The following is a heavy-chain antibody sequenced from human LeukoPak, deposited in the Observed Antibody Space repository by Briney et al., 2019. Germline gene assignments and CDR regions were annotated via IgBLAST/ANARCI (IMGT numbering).Heavy chain of an antibody. D-gene: IGHD4-23*01. CDR3: AKGHDYGGNSDY. CDR1: GFTFSSYA. Sequence: GGSLRLSCAASGFTFSSYAMSWVRQAPGKGLEWVSAISGSGGSTYYADSVKGRFTISRDNSKSTLYLQMNSLRAEDTAVYYCAKGHDYGGNSDYWGQGTLVTVSS. CDR2: ISGSGGST. J-gene: IGHJ4*02. V-gene: IGHV3-23*01.